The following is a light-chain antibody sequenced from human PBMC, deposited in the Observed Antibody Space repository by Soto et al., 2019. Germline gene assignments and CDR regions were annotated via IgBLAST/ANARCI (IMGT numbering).Light chain of an antibody. V-gene: IGLV2-14*01. J-gene: IGLJ1*01. Sequence: QSALTQPASVSGSPGRSITISCTGTSSDVGSYNYVSWYQQHPGQAPKVIIYDVSNRPSGVSYRFSGSKSGNTASLTISGLQAEDEADYYCSSYTTSSTYVFGTGTKLTVL. CDR3: SSYTTSSTYV. CDR2: DVS. CDR1: SSDVGSYNY.